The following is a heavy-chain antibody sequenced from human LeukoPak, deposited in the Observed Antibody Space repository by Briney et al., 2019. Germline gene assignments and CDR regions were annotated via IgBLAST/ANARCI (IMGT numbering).Heavy chain of an antibody. V-gene: IGHV1-18*01. D-gene: IGHD5-24*01. CDR3: SVDGMATIEFDY. J-gene: IGHJ4*02. CDR2: ISAYNGNT. Sequence: ASVKVSCKASGYTFTNYGISWVRQAPGQGLERMGWISAYNGNTNYAQKFQGRVTMTTDTSTSTAYMELRSLRSDDTAVYYCSVDGMATIEFDYWGQGTLVTVSS. CDR1: GYTFTNYG.